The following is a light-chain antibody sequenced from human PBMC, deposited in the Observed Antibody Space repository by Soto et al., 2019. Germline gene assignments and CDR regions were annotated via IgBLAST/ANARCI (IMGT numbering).Light chain of an antibody. V-gene: IGKV2-28*01. CDR3: QQYGRSPFT. J-gene: IGKJ2*01. CDR1: QSLLHSNGYNY. CDR2: LGS. Sequence: DIVMTQSPLSLPVTPGEPASISCRSSQSLLHSNGYNYVDWYLQKPGQPPQLLIFLGSSRASGVPDRFNGSGSGTDFVLTISRLEPEDFAVYYCQQYGRSPFTFGQGTKLQIK.